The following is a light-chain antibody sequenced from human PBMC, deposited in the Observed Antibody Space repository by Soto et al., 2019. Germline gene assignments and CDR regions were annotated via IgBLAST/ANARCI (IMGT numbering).Light chain of an antibody. CDR3: SSYRSSSTRYV. CDR1: SSDVGGYNY. Sequence: QSALTQPASVSGSPGQSITISCTGTSSDVGGYNYVSWYQQHPGKAPKLMIYEVRNRPSGVSNRFSGSKSANTASLTISGLQAEDEADYYCSSYRSSSTRYVFGTGTKVTVL. J-gene: IGLJ1*01. V-gene: IGLV2-14*01. CDR2: EVR.